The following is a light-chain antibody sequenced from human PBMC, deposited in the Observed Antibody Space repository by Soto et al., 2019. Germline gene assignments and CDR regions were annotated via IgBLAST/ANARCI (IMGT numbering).Light chain of an antibody. J-gene: IGKJ1*01. CDR3: QQRSNWSPSWT. CDR2: DAS. CDR1: QSVSSY. Sequence: IVLTQSPATLSLSPGERATLSCRASQSVSSYLAWYQQKPGQAPRLLIYDASNRATGIPARFSGSGSGTDFTLTISSLEPEDFAVYYCQQRSNWSPSWTFGQGTKVDIK. V-gene: IGKV3-11*01.